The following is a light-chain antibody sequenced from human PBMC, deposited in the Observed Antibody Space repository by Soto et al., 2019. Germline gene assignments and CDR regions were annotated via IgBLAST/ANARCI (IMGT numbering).Light chain of an antibody. CDR3: QQHNNWPPET. J-gene: IGKJ5*01. CDR1: QSVSSN. Sequence: EIVMTQSPATLSVSPGERATFSCRASQSVSSNLAWYQQKPGQAPRLLIYGASTRATGIPARFSGSGSGTEFTLTISSLQSEDFAVYYCQQHNNWPPETFGQGTRLEIK. CDR2: GAS. V-gene: IGKV3-15*01.